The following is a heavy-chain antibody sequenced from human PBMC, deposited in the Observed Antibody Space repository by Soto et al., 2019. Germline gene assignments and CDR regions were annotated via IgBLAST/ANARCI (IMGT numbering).Heavy chain of an antibody. CDR1: GGSSGSRYYY. CDR3: ASLDYDSSGYDY. CDR2: IYYSGST. Sequence: SETLCLTRTVSGGSSGSRYYYWSLIRQPPGKGLEWIGYIYYSGSTYYNPSLKSRVTISVDTSKNQFSLKLSSVTAADTAVYYCASLDYDSSGYDYWGQGTLVTV. D-gene: IGHD3-22*01. V-gene: IGHV4-30-4*01. J-gene: IGHJ4*02.